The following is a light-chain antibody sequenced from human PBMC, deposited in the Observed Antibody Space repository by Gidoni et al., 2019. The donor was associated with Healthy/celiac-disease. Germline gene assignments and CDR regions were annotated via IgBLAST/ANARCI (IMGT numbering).Light chain of an antibody. J-gene: IGKJ4*01. CDR3: QQRSNLLT. Sequence: EIVLTQSPATLSLSPGERATLSCRASQSVSSYLSWYQQKHGQAPRLLIYDSSNRATGIPARLSGSGSGTDFTLPIGSLEPKVFAVYYCQQRSNLLTFGGGTKVEIK. CDR1: QSVSSY. V-gene: IGKV3-11*01. CDR2: DSS.